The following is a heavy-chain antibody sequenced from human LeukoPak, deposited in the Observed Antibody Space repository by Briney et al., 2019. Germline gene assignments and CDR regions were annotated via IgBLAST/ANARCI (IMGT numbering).Heavy chain of an antibody. CDR3: AKAFREFGTSSSYSSFDT. Sequence: GGSLRLSCAASGFTFSSFALSWVRQAPGKELEWVSGVSYTRIATYYADSVKGRFTISRDVSQNILYLQMNGLRAEDTAVYFCAKAFREFGTSSSYSSFDTRGQGTMVTVSS. V-gene: IGHV3-23*05. CDR2: VSYTRIAT. D-gene: IGHD5-18*01. CDR1: GFTFSSFA. J-gene: IGHJ3*02.